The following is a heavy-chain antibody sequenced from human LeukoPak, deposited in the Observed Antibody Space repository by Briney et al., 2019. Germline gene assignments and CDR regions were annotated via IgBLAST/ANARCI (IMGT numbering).Heavy chain of an antibody. CDR1: GFTFSTYS. CDR2: ISSSSGTI. V-gene: IGHV3-48*01. D-gene: IGHD3-22*01. Sequence: QPGRSLRLSCAASGFTFSTYSMNWVRPAPGKGLEWVSYISSSSGTIYYADSVKGRFTISRDNAKNSLYLQMNGLRAEDTAVYYCARGSTYYDSSGQVPFDYWGQGTLVTVSS. CDR3: ARGSTYYDSSGQVPFDY. J-gene: IGHJ4*02.